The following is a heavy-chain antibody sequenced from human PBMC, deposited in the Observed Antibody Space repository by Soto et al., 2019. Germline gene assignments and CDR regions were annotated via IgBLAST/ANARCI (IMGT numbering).Heavy chain of an antibody. Sequence: HPGGSLRLSCAASGFTCSSDAMSWVRQAPGKGLEWVSAISGSGGSTYYADSVKGRFTISRDNSKNTLYLQMNSLRAEDTAVYYCAKDLQLWPISDYWGQGTLVTVSS. V-gene: IGHV3-23*01. CDR1: GFTCSSDA. J-gene: IGHJ4*02. D-gene: IGHD5-18*01. CDR2: ISGSGGST. CDR3: AKDLQLWPISDY.